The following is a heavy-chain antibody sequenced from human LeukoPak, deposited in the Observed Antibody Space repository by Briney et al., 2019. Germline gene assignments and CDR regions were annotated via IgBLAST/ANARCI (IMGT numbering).Heavy chain of an antibody. V-gene: IGHV3-23*01. CDR3: AKDFAIQPIPYFDY. CDR1: GFTFSSYA. Sequence: GGSLRLSCAASGFTFSSYAMSWVRQAPGKGLEWVSAISGSGGSTYYADSVKGRSTISRDNSKNTLYLQMNSLRAEDTAVYYCAKDFAIQPIPYFDYWGQGTLVTVSS. CDR2: ISGSGGST. D-gene: IGHD2-2*02. J-gene: IGHJ4*02.